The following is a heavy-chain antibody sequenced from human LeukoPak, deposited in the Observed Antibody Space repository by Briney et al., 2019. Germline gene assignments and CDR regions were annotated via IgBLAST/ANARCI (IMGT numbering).Heavy chain of an antibody. CDR1: GGSISSYY. CDR3: ARRFVYSSNLYYFDY. J-gene: IGHJ4*02. V-gene: IGHV4-59*08. CDR2: IYHSGCT. D-gene: IGHD6-19*01. Sequence: KPSETLSLTCTVSGGSISSYYWSWIRQPPGKGLEWIGSIYHSGCTHYNPSLKSRVTISVDTSKNQFSLKLSSVTAADTAVYYCARRFVYSSNLYYFDYWGQGTLVTVSS.